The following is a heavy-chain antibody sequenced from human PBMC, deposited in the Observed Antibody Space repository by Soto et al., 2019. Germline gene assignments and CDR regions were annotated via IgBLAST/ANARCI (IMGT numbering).Heavy chain of an antibody. Sequence: SETLSLTCTVSGGSISSYYWSWIRQPPGKGLEWIGYIYYSGSTNYNPSLKSRVTISVDTSKNQFSLKLSSVTAADTAVYYCAREAAVAGRDGNWFDPWGQGTLVTVS. V-gene: IGHV4-59*01. CDR3: AREAAVAGRDGNWFDP. CDR2: IYYSGST. CDR1: GGSISSYY. J-gene: IGHJ5*02. D-gene: IGHD6-19*01.